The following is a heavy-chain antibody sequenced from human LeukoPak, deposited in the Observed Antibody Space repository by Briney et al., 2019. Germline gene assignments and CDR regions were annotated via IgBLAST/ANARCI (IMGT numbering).Heavy chain of an antibody. CDR2: ISCYNGDT. CDR3: ARDPSNSSGYHAHFDS. V-gene: IGHV1-18*01. Sequence: ASVKVSCKASGYAFTHHGISWVRQAPGQGLEWMGWISCYNGDTIYAQNVQDRVILTTDASTRTVYIELRNLRSDDTAMYYRARDPSNSSGYHAHFDSWGQGTLITVSS. J-gene: IGHJ4*02. CDR1: GYAFTHHG. D-gene: IGHD3-22*01.